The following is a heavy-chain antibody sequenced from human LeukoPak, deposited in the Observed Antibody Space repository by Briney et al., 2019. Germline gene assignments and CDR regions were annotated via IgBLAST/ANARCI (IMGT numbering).Heavy chain of an antibody. J-gene: IGHJ4*02. CDR1: GGTFSSYA. CDR3: ASRLGYCSGGSCYLPLDY. D-gene: IGHD2-15*01. V-gene: IGHV1-69*01. CDR2: IIPIFGTA. Sequence: SVMVSRKASGGTFSSYAISWVRQAPGKGLEWMGGIIPIFGTANYAQKFQGRVTITADESTSTAYMELSSLRSEDTAVYYCASRLGYCSGGSCYLPLDYWGQGTQVTVSS.